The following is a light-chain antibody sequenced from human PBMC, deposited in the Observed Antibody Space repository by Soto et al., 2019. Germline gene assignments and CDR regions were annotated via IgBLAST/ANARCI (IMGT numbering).Light chain of an antibody. CDR1: QSVRSNY. J-gene: IGKJ3*01. CDR2: DAS. V-gene: IGKV3D-20*01. CDR3: QQYIISPFT. Sequence: PGEIATLSCGATQSVRSNYLAWYQQKPGQAPRLLIYDASSRATGIPDRFSGSGSGTDFTLTINRLEPEDFAVYYCQQYIISPFTFGPGTKVDIK.